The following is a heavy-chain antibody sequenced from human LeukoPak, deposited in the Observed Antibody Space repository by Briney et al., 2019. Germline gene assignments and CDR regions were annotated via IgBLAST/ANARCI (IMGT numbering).Heavy chain of an antibody. D-gene: IGHD3-22*01. J-gene: IGHJ4*02. CDR3: ARGDYYDSSGYYFDY. CDR1: GFTVSRKY. V-gene: IGHV3-53*01. CDR2: IYTDAST. Sequence: PGGSLRLSCAASGFTVSRKYMSLVRQAPGKGLEWVAVIYTDASTYYADSVKGRFTISRDNSKNTVYLQMNSLRAEDTAVYYCARGDYYDSSGYYFDYWGQGTLVTVSS.